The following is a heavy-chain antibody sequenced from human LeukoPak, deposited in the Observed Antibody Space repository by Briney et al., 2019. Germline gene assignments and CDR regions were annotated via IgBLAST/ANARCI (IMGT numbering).Heavy chain of an antibody. CDR3: ARRVLGITFGGVIVRDAFDI. J-gene: IGHJ3*02. Sequence: GGSLRLSCAASGFTVSSNYMSWVRQAPGKGLEWVSVIYSGGSTYYADSVKGRFTISRDNSKNTLYPQMNSLRAEDTAVYYCARRVLGITFGGVIVRDAFDIWGQGTMVTVSS. CDR1: GFTVSSNY. D-gene: IGHD3-16*02. CDR2: IYSGGST. V-gene: IGHV3-66*04.